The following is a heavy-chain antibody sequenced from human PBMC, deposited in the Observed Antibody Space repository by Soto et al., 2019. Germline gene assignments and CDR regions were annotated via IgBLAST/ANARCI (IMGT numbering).Heavy chain of an antibody. CDR1: GFTFSSFA. V-gene: IGHV3-23*01. D-gene: IGHD6-6*01. CDR2: VVGSGVST. CDR3: ATAPRGAARPGVDS. J-gene: IGHJ4*02. Sequence: GGSLRLSCAASGFTFSSFAMTWVRQAPGKGLEWASDVVGSGVSTYYADSAKGRFTISRDNSKNTLFPQMNRLRAGDTALYYCATAPRGAARPGVDSWGRGTLVTVSS.